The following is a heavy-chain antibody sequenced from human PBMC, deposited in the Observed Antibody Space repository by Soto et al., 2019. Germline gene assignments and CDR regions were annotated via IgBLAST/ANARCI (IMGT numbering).Heavy chain of an antibody. CDR1: GYTFTSDD. Sequence: ASVKVCCKTSGYTFTSDDINWVRQAPGQGLEWMGWMNPNSGKAGYAQKFQGRVTMARDTSISTAYMELSSLRSEDTAVYYCAISNDWYRPPDYWGQGTLVTVSS. CDR2: MNPNSGKA. CDR3: AISNDWYRPPDY. D-gene: IGHD3-9*01. J-gene: IGHJ4*02. V-gene: IGHV1-8*01.